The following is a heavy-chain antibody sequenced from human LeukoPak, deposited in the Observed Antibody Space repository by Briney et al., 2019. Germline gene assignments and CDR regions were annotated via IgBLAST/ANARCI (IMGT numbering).Heavy chain of an antibody. J-gene: IGHJ4*02. CDR2: ICPGDSDT. D-gene: IGHD1-26*01. Sequence: GESLKISCKGSGYSFTSYWIGWVRQMPGKGLEWMGIICPGDSDTRYSPSFQGQVTISADKSISTAYLQWSSLKASDTAMYYCARPSYSGSYLGVALDYWGQGTLVTVSS. V-gene: IGHV5-51*01. CDR1: GYSFTSYW. CDR3: ARPSYSGSYLGVALDY.